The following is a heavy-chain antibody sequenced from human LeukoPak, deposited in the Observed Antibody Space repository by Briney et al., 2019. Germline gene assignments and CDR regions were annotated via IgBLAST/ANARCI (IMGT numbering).Heavy chain of an antibody. CDR2: INPNSGGT. CDR3: ATAVIVAVFGDAFDI. V-gene: IGHV1-2*02. Sequence: ASVKVSCKASGYTFNGYFMHWVRQAPGQGLEWMGWINPNSGGTNYAQKFQGRVTMTRDTSISTAYMELRRLRYDDTAVYYCATAVIVAVFGDAFDIWGQGTLVTVSS. D-gene: IGHD6-13*01. J-gene: IGHJ3*02. CDR1: GYTFNGYF.